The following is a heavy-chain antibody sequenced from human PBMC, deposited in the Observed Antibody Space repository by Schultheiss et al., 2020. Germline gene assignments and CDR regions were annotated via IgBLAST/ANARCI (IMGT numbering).Heavy chain of an antibody. CDR2: IWYDGSNK. D-gene: IGHD3-10*01. CDR3: ARGDDMVRGIIYGMDV. V-gene: IGHV3-33*01. Sequence: GGSLRLSCAASGFTFSSYGMHWVRQAPGKGLEWVAVIWYDGSNKYYIDSVKGRFIISRDYSKNTVYLQMDSLRPEDTAVYYCARGDDMVRGIIYGMDVWGQGTTVTVSS. CDR1: GFTFSSYG. J-gene: IGHJ6*02.